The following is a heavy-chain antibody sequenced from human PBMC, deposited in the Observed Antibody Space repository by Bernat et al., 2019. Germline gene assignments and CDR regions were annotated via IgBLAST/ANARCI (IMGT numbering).Heavy chain of an antibody. CDR3: ARDYCSTTTCLDY. CDR2: IWYDGSKK. CDR1: GFTFSNYG. J-gene: IGHJ4*02. Sequence: QVQLVESGGGVVQAGRSLRLSCAASGFTFSNYGMNWVRQAPGKGLEWVAVIWYDGSKKYYVGSVKGRFTISRDDSKDIVYLQMNSLRAEDTAIYYCARDYCSTTTCLDYWGQGTPVTVSS. D-gene: IGHD2-2*01. V-gene: IGHV3-33*01.